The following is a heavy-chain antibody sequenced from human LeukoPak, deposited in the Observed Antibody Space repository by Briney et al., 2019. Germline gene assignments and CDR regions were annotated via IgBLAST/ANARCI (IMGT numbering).Heavy chain of an antibody. Sequence: SETLSLTCTVSGGSISSGSYYWSWIRQPAGKGLEWIGRIYTSGSTNYNPSLKSRVTISVDTSKNQFSLKLSSVTAADTAVYYCASKWVTYYYNSSAYHYPTDVFDIWGQGTMVTVSS. V-gene: IGHV4-61*02. CDR3: ASKWVTYYYNSSAYHYPTDVFDI. CDR2: IYTSGST. J-gene: IGHJ3*02. D-gene: IGHD3-22*01. CDR1: GGSISSGSYY.